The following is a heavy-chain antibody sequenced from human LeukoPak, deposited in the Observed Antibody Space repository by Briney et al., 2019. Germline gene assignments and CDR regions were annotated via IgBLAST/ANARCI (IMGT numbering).Heavy chain of an antibody. CDR1: GGSISSYY. CDR2: IYYSGST. CDR3: ARTGDSGWYRWFDP. V-gene: IGHV4-59*01. Sequence: SETLSLTSTVSGGSISSYYWSWIRQPPGKGLEWIGYIYYSGSTTYNSSLKSRVTISVDTSKNQFSLKLSSVTAADTAVYYCARTGDSGWYRWFDPWGQGTLVTVSS. J-gene: IGHJ5*02. D-gene: IGHD6-19*01.